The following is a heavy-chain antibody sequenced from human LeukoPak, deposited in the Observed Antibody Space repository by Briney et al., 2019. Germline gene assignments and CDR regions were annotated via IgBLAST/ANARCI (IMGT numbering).Heavy chain of an antibody. D-gene: IGHD6-19*01. CDR1: GGTFSSYA. CDR3: ARDSGWYSFDY. Sequence: ASVKVSCKASGGTFSSYAISWVRQAPGQGLEWMGWISAYNGNTNYAQKLQGRVTMTTDTFTSTAYMELRSLRSNDTAVYYCARDSGWYSFDYWGQGTLVTVSS. J-gene: IGHJ4*02. CDR2: ISAYNGNT. V-gene: IGHV1-18*01.